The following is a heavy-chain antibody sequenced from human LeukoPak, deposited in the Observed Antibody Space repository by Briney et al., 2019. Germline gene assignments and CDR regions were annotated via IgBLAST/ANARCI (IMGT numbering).Heavy chain of an antibody. D-gene: IGHD3-16*01. CDR2: IIPIFGTA. Sequence: GASVKVSCKASGGTFSSYAISWVRQAPGQGLEWMGGIIPIFGTANYAQKFQGRVTITADESTSTAYMELSSLRSEDTAMYYCASWGGMTAPHPVSPAFDIWGQGTMVTVSS. CDR1: GGTFSSYA. V-gene: IGHV1-69*13. J-gene: IGHJ3*02. CDR3: ASWGGMTAPHPVSPAFDI.